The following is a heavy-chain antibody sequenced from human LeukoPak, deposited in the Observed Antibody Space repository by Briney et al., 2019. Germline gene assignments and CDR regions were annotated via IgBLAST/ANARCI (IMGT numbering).Heavy chain of an antibody. D-gene: IGHD3-10*01. J-gene: IGHJ4*02. CDR2: ISAYNGNT. V-gene: IGHV1-18*01. CDR3: ARSPTSYYGSGSLTFDY. Sequence: ASVKVSCKASGYTFTSYGISWVRQAPGQGLEWMGWISAYNGNTNYAQKLQGRVTMTTDTSTSTAYMELRSLRSDDTAVYYCARSPTSYYGSGSLTFDYWGQGTLVTVSS. CDR1: GYTFTSYG.